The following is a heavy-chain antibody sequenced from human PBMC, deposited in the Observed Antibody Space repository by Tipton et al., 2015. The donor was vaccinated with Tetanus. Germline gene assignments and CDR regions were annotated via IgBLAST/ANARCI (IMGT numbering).Heavy chain of an antibody. CDR1: GFTFDDYA. CDR2: IKEDGSQK. CDR3: ARPEVGGDY. Sequence: SLRLSCAASGFTFDDYAMHWVRQAPGKGLEWVANIKEDGSQKNYVDSVKGRFTISRDNAKNSVYLQMNSLRAEDTAVYYCARPEVGGDYWGQGTLVTVSS. D-gene: IGHD1-26*01. V-gene: IGHV3-7*01. J-gene: IGHJ4*02.